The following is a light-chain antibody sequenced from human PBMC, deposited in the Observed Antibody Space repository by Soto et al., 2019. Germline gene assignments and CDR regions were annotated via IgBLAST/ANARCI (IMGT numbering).Light chain of an antibody. CDR1: SSDIGNNA. CDR2: YDD. J-gene: IGLJ3*02. Sequence: QSVLTQPPSVSEAPRQWVTISCSGSSSDIGNNAVNWYQQLPGKAPKLLIYYDDLLPSGVSDRFSGSKSGTSASLAISGLQSEDEADYYCAAWDGSLNGWVFGGGTKLTVL. V-gene: IGLV1-36*01. CDR3: AAWDGSLNGWV.